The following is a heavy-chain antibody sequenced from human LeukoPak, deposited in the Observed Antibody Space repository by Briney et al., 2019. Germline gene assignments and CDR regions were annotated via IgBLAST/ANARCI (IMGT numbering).Heavy chain of an antibody. J-gene: IGHJ6*03. D-gene: IGHD3-16*01. CDR1: GGSISSYY. CDR3: ARGMMTYYYYIDV. Sequence: SSETLSLTCTVSGGSISSYYWRWIRQPPGKGLEWIGYIYYSGSTHYNPSLKSRVTISVDTTKNQFSLKLNSVTAADTAVYYCARGMMTYYYYIDVWGKGTTVTVSS. CDR2: IYYSGST. V-gene: IGHV4-59*01.